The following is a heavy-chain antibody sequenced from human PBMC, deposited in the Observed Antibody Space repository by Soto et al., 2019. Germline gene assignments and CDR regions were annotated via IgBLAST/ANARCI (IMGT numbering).Heavy chain of an antibody. D-gene: IGHD1-26*01. CDR2: IYSGDRT. J-gene: IGHJ4*02. CDR1: GYSVSVNY. V-gene: IGHV3-53*01. CDR3: AGDGGSAKIYF. Sequence: EVRLVESGGGLIQPGGSLRLSCAASGYSVSVNYMSWVRQAPGERLECVSVIYSGDRTDYADSVKGRFTISRDISTNTLFLQMNSLRPEDTDVYYCAGDGGSAKIYFWGQGTQVTVSS.